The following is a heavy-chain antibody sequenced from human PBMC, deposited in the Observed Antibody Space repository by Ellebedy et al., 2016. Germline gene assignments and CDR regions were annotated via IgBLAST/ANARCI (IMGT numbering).Heavy chain of an antibody. J-gene: IGHJ4*02. D-gene: IGHD3-22*01. V-gene: IGHV3-30*09. CDR1: GFTFSSYS. CDR3: AKDHYYDSSGPFGY. Sequence: GESLKISCEASGFTFSSYSLHWLRQAPGKRLEWVAVISSDGGIQDFVHSVRGRFAISRDNSKSTLYLQMNSLRAEDTAVYYCAKDHYYDSSGPFGYWGQGTLVTVSS. CDR2: ISSDGGIQ.